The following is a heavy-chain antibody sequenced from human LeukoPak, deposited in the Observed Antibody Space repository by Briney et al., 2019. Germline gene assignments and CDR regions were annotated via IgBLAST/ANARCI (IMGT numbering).Heavy chain of an antibody. Sequence: KPSETLSLTCTVSGGSISSYYWSWIRQPAGKGLEWIGRIYTSGSTNYNPSLKSRVTMSVDTSKNQFSLKLSSVTAADTAVYYCARDRSSGWSIYFDYWGQGTLVTVSS. D-gene: IGHD6-19*01. CDR2: IYTSGST. CDR1: GGSISSYY. J-gene: IGHJ4*02. CDR3: ARDRSSGWSIYFDY. V-gene: IGHV4-4*07.